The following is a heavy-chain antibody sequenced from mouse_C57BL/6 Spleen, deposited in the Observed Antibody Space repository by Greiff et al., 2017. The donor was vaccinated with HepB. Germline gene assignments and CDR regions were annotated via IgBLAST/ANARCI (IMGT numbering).Heavy chain of an antibody. Sequence: QVQLKESGAELARPGASVKMSCKASGYTFTSYTMHWVKQRPGQGLEWIGYINPSSGYTKYNQKFKDKATLTADKSSSTAYMQLSSLTSEDSAVYDCARGIYDGYDVPFAYWGQGSLVTVSA. CDR1: GYTFTSYT. J-gene: IGHJ3*01. CDR3: ARGIYDGYDVPFAY. V-gene: IGHV1-4*01. D-gene: IGHD2-2*01. CDR2: INPSSGYT.